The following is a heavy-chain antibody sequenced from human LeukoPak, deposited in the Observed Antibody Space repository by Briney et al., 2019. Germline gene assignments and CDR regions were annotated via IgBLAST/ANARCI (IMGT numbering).Heavy chain of an antibody. CDR2: INPNSGGT. Sequence: GASVKVSCKASGYTFTGYYIHWVRQAPGQGLEWMGWINPNSGGTNYAQKFQGRDTMTRDTSISTAYMELSRLRSDDTAVYYCARDEGYYDSSGSDYWGQGTLVTVSS. CDR3: ARDEGYYDSSGSDY. J-gene: IGHJ4*02. D-gene: IGHD3-22*01. V-gene: IGHV1-2*02. CDR1: GYTFTGYY.